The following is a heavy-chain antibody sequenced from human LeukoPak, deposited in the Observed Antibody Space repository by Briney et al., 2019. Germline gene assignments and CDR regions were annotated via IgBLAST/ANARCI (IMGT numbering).Heavy chain of an antibody. D-gene: IGHD3-3*01. CDR3: AKGPNDFWSGYYEYYFDY. V-gene: IGHV3-48*01. CDR2: ISSSSSTI. CDR1: GFTFSSYS. Sequence: PGGSLRLSCAASGFTFSSYSMNWVRQAPGKGLEWVSYISSSSSTIYYADSVKGRFTISRDNAKNSLYLQMNSLRAEDTAVYYCAKGPNDFWSGYYEYYFDYWGQGTLVTVSS. J-gene: IGHJ4*02.